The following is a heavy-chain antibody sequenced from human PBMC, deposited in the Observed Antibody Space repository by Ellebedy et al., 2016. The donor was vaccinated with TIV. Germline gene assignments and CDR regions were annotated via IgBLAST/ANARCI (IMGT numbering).Heavy chain of an antibody. V-gene: IGHV1-69*13. D-gene: IGHD3/OR15-3a*01. CDR2: IMPIFRTT. J-gene: IGHJ4*02. CDR3: AREVPGKGLED. Sequence: SVKVSXXASGGTFSSFGITWVRQAPGQGLEWMGGIMPIFRTTNYAQKFQGRVKITADESTITAYLELSSLRSEDTAMYFGAREVPGKGLEDWGQGALVTVAS. CDR1: GGTFSSFG.